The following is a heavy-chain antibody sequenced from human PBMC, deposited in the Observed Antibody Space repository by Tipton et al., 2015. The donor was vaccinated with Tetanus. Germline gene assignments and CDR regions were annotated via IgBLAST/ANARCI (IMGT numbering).Heavy chain of an antibody. CDR2: IYYSGST. V-gene: IGHV4-34*09. CDR3: ARDTYYGDPLGYFDL. CDR1: GESLRDYF. Sequence: TLSLTCVGYGESLRDYFWTWIRQPPGKGLEWIGYIYYSGSTYYNPSLKSRVTISVDTSKNQFSLKLSSVTAADTAVYYCARDTYYGDPLGYFDLWGRGTLVTVSS. D-gene: IGHD4-17*01. J-gene: IGHJ2*01.